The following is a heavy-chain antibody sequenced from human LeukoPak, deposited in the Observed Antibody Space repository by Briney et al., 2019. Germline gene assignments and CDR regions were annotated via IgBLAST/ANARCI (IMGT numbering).Heavy chain of an antibody. CDR1: GGSISSGSYY. D-gene: IGHD3-10*01. CDR3: ARHIAGGYGSGRFDY. CDR2: IHTSGST. Sequence: KPSETLSLTCTVSGGSISSGSYYWSWIRQPAGKGLEWIGRIHTSGSTSYNPSLNSRVTISVDTSKNQFSLKLSSVTAADTAVYYCARHIAGGYGSGRFDYWGQGTLVTVSS. V-gene: IGHV4-61*02. J-gene: IGHJ4*02.